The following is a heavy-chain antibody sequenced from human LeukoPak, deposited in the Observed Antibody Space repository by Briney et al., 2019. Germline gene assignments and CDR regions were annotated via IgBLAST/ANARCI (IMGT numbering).Heavy chain of an antibody. J-gene: IGHJ4*02. V-gene: IGHV3-74*01. Sequence: GGSLRLSCAASGFTFSNYAMYWVRQAPGKGLVWVSRISSDGSSIIYADSVKGRFTISRDIAKNTLYLQMNSLRAEDTAGYYCARAQMGAPTDYWGQGTLVTVSS. CDR1: GFTFSNYA. D-gene: IGHD1-26*01. CDR2: ISSDGSSI. CDR3: ARAQMGAPTDY.